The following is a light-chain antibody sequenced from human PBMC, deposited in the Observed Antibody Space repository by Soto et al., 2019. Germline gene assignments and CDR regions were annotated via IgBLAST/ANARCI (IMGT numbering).Light chain of an antibody. J-gene: IGKJ1*01. CDR3: QQLNSYPWT. CDR1: QGFSRY. Sequence: DIHLAQSPFFLSASVGDRVTITCRASQGFSRYLAWYQQKPGKAPKLLIYAASIFQSGVPSRFRGSGSGTELTLTISSLQPEDFATYSCQQLNSYPWTCGEGTKVEIK. CDR2: AAS. V-gene: IGKV1-9*01.